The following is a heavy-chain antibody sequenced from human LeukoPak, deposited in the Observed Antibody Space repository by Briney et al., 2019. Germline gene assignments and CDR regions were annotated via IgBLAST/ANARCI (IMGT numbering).Heavy chain of an antibody. CDR3: ARDSYDSSGYSDY. CDR1: GFTFSSYA. D-gene: IGHD3-22*01. J-gene: IGHJ4*02. Sequence: AGGSLRLSCAASGFTFSSYAMHWVRQAPGKGLEYVSAISSNGDSTYYANSVKGRFTISRDNSKNTLYLQMGSLRPDDMAVYYCARDSYDSSGYSDYWGQGTLVTVSS. CDR2: ISSNGDST. V-gene: IGHV3-64*01.